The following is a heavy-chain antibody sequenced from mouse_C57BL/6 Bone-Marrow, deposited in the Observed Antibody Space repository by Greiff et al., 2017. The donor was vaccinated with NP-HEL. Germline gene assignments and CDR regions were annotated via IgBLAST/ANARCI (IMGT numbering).Heavy chain of an antibody. CDR2: INSDGGST. Sequence: DVHLVESGGGLVQPGESLKLSCESNEYEFPSHDMSWVRKTPEKRLELVAAINSDGGSTYYPDTMERRFIISRDNTKKTLYLQMSSLRSEDTALYYCARRSNYSHWYFDVWGTGTTVTVSS. D-gene: IGHD2-5*01. V-gene: IGHV5-2*01. CDR1: EYEFPSHD. CDR3: ARRSNYSHWYFDV. J-gene: IGHJ1*03.